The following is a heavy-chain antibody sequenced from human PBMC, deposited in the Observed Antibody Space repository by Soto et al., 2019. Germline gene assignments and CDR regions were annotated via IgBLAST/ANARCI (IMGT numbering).Heavy chain of an antibody. CDR2: MSAYNGNT. CDR1: GYTFTSSG. V-gene: IGHV1-18*04. D-gene: IGHD6-19*01. J-gene: IGHJ1*01. Sequence: ASVTVSCQASGYTFTSSGIIWVRRAPGQGIEWMGWMSAYNGNTNYARKVQGICTMTTDTSTSTAYMELRRLRSDDPAVYYCARASHPGIAVAGEYFQHCGQGTLVTVSS. CDR3: ARASHPGIAVAGEYFQH.